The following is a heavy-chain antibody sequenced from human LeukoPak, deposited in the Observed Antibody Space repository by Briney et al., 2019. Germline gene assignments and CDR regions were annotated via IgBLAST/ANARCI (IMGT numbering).Heavy chain of an antibody. CDR2: ISGSGGST. V-gene: IGHV3-23*01. D-gene: IGHD2-21*02. CDR3: AKTLGGCGGDCYPDTTFDY. J-gene: IGHJ4*02. Sequence: GGSLRLSCAASGFTFSSYAMSWVRQAPGKGLEWVSAISGSGGSTHYADSVKGRFTISRDNSKNTLYLQMNSLRAEDTAVYYCAKTLGGCGGDCYPDTTFDYWGQGTLVTVSS. CDR1: GFTFSSYA.